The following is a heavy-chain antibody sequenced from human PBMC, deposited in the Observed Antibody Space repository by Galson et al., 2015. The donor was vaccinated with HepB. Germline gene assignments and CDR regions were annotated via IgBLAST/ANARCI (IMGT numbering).Heavy chain of an antibody. D-gene: IGHD1-20*01. Sequence: TLSLTCGVSGGTISSGSFYWSWIRQSPGKGLEWIGYIYYSGRSNYNPSLRSRVVMSVDMSKNQFSLKLTSVTAADTAVYYCARDRESMWPLTDWGQGTQVTVSS. CDR3: ARDRESMWPLTD. V-gene: IGHV4-30-4*01. CDR2: IYYSGRS. J-gene: IGHJ4*02. CDR1: GGTISSGSFY.